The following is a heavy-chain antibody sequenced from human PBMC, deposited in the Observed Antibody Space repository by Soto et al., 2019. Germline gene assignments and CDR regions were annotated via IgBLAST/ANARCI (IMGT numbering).Heavy chain of an antibody. Sequence: EGQLVESGGGLVKPGGSLRLSCAASGFSFSRYSLNWVRQAPGKGLEWVSSITSSSSYIHYADSVKGRFTISRDNAKNSLYLQMNSLRAGDTAVYYCARDNNFFDSGSGVDYWGQGTLVTVSS. D-gene: IGHD3-10*01. V-gene: IGHV3-21*02. CDR3: ARDNNFFDSGSGVDY. J-gene: IGHJ4*02. CDR1: GFSFSRYS. CDR2: ITSSSSYI.